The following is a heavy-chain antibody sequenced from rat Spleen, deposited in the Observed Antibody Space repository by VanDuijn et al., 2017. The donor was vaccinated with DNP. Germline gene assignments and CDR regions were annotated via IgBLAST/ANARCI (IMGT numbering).Heavy chain of an antibody. CDR1: GFTFSDYN. V-gene: IGHV5S10*01. CDR3: ATHPDVYYGPLYFDY. CDR2: IIYDGGRT. Sequence: EVQLVESGGGLVQPGRSLKLSCAASGFTFSDYNMAWVRQAPKKGLEGVATIIYDGGRTYYRDSVKGRFTISIDNAKSTLYLKMDSLTYEDTATYYCATHPDVYYGPLYFDYWGQGVMVTVSS. J-gene: IGHJ2*01. D-gene: IGHD1-6*01.